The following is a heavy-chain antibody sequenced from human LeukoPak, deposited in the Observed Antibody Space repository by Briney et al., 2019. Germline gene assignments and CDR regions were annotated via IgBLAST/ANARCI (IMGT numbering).Heavy chain of an antibody. CDR2: IYYSGRT. V-gene: IGHV4-39*01. CDR3: ATVRPAHYYDSSGHQYGAFDI. Sequence: SETLSLTCTVSGGSISSSSYYWGWIRQPPGKGLEWIGSIYYSGRTYYNPSLKSRVTISVDTSKNQFSLKLSSVTAADTAVYYCATVRPAHYYDSSGHQYGAFDIWGQGTMVTVSS. J-gene: IGHJ3*02. CDR1: GGSISSSSYY. D-gene: IGHD3-22*01.